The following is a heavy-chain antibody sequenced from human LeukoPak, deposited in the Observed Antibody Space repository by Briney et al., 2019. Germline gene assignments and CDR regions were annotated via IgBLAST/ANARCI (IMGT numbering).Heavy chain of an antibody. V-gene: IGHV3-7*01. CDR2: INQAGTGK. CDR3: AREYYFYHMDG. J-gene: IGHJ6*03. Sequence: GGSLRLSCAASGFTFSSYAMSWVRQAPGKGLEWVAIINQAGTGKYYVDSVKGRFTISRDNAENSLYLQMNSLRAEDTAVYCAREYYFYHMDGWGEGTTVTVSS. CDR1: GFTFSSYA.